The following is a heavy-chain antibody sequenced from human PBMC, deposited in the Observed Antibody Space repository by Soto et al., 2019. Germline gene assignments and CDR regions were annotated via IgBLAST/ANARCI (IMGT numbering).Heavy chain of an antibody. CDR1: GGTFSSYA. V-gene: IGHV1-69*12. CDR2: ITPIFGTA. CDR3: ALGYCSGGSCYSLESWFDP. D-gene: IGHD2-15*01. J-gene: IGHJ5*02. Sequence: QVQLVQSGAEVKKPGSSVKVSCKASGGTFSSYAISWVRQAPGQGLEWMGGITPIFGTANYAQKFQGRVTITADESTSTAYMELSSLRSEDTAVYYCALGYCSGGSCYSLESWFDPWGQGTLVTVSS.